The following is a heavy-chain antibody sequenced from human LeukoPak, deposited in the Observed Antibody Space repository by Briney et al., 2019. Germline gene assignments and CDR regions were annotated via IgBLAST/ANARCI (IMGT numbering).Heavy chain of an antibody. CDR1: GLSFSSYG. V-gene: IGHV3-30*02. CDR2: IQYDGSDE. CDR3: AKVESNGYLLDY. J-gene: IGHJ4*02. D-gene: IGHD3-22*01. Sequence: PGGSLRLSCAASGLSFSSYGMHWVRQAPGKGLGWVAFIQYDGSDENYADSVKGRFTISRDNSKNILYLQMNSLRAEDMALYYCAKVESNGYLLDYWGQGTLVTVSS.